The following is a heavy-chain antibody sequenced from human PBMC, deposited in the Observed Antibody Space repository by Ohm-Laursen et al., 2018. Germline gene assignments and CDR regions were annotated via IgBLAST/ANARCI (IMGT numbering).Heavy chain of an antibody. CDR2: IYSGGST. Sequence: SLRLSCAASGFTFSSHWMSWVRQAPGKGLEWVSVIYSGGSTYYADSVKGRFTISRDNSKNTLYLQMNSLRAEDTAVYYCASSIQLWTLNDWGQGTLVTVSS. V-gene: IGHV3-53*01. CDR3: ASSIQLWTLND. J-gene: IGHJ4*02. CDR1: GFTFSSHW. D-gene: IGHD5-18*01.